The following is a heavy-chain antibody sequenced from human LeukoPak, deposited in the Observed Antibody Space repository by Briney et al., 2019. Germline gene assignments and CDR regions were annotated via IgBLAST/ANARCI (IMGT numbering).Heavy chain of an antibody. CDR3: ASSRYGGYSDY. CDR2: INPGGSSI. V-gene: IGHV3-74*01. CDR1: GFTFSSYW. Sequence: GRSLRLSCAASGFTFSSYWMHWVRQVPGKGLVWVARINPGGSSITYADSVKGRFTISRDNAKNSLYLQMNSLRAEDTAVYYCASSRYGGYSDYWGQGTLVTVSS. J-gene: IGHJ4*02. D-gene: IGHD1-26*01.